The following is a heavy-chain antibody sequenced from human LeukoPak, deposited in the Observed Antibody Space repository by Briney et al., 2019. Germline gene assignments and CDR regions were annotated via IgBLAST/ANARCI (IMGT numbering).Heavy chain of an antibody. Sequence: ASETLSLTCAVYGGSLSGYYWIWIRQPPGKGLEWIGEINHSGSTNYNPSLKSRVTISVDTSKNQFSLKLSSVTAADTAVYYCARGWLSVSLDAFDIWGQGTMVTVSS. J-gene: IGHJ3*02. V-gene: IGHV4-34*01. CDR2: INHSGST. CDR1: GGSLSGYY. CDR3: ARGWLSVSLDAFDI. D-gene: IGHD3-9*01.